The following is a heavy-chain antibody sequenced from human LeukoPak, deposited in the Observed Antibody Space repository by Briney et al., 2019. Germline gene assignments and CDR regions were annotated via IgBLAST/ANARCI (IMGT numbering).Heavy chain of an antibody. CDR1: GITFITSA. Sequence: GGSLRLSCAASGITFITSAMSWVRQAPGKGLEWVSAISGSGGSTYYADSVKGRFTISRDNSKNTLYLQMNSLRAEDTAVYYCARDTPHGTYWGQGTLVTVSS. J-gene: IGHJ4*02. CDR2: ISGSGGST. D-gene: IGHD2-15*01. CDR3: ARDTPHGTY. V-gene: IGHV3-23*01.